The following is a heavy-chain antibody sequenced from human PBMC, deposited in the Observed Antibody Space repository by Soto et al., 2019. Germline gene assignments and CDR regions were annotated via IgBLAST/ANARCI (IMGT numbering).Heavy chain of an antibody. CDR1: GFTFSSYA. CDR2: ISGSGGST. J-gene: IGHJ3*02. V-gene: IGHV3-23*01. Sequence: PSETLSLSCAASGFTFSSYAMSWVRQAPGKGLEWVSAISGSGGSTYYADSVKGRFTISRDNSKNTLYLQMNSLRAEDTAVYYCAKDGWELLRTSAFDIWGQGTMVTVSS. CDR3: AKDGWELLRTSAFDI. D-gene: IGHD1-26*01.